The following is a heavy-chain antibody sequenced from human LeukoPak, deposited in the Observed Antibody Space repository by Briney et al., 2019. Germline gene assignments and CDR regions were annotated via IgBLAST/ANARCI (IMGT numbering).Heavy chain of an antibody. J-gene: IGHJ5*02. CDR2: IIPIFGTA. CDR3: ATEVSDTIFGVVLRHWFDP. D-gene: IGHD3-3*01. V-gene: IGHV1-69*13. Sequence: SVKVSCKASGGTFSSYAISWVRQAPGQGLEWMGGIIPIFGTANYAQKFQGRVTITADESTSTAYMELSSLRSKDTAVYYCATEVSDTIFGVVLRHWFDPWGQGTLVTVPS. CDR1: GGTFSSYA.